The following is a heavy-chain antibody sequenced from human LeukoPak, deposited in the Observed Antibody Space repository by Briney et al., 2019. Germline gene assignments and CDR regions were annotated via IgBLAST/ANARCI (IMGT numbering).Heavy chain of an antibody. CDR1: SGSISSSSYY. V-gene: IGHV4-39*01. Sequence: SETLSLTCTVSSGSISSSSYYWGWIRQPPGKGLEWIGSVYYSGSTDYNPSLKSRVTIAVDTSKNQFSLKLSSVTAADTAVYYCARHHYDGNYFDYWGQGTLVTVSS. CDR3: ARHHYDGNYFDY. CDR2: VYYSGST. J-gene: IGHJ4*02. D-gene: IGHD3-16*01.